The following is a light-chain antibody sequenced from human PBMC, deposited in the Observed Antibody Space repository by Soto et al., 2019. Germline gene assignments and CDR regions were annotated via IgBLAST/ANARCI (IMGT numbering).Light chain of an antibody. CDR2: LGS. CDR3: MQTLQTPPT. CDR1: QTLLYSNGYNY. Sequence: DIVMTQSPLSLPVTPGEPASISCRSSQTLLYSNGYNYLGWYLQKPGQSPQLLIYLGSDRASGVPDRFSGSGSGTDFTLKISRVEAEDVGVYYCMQTLQTPPTFGQGTKLEIK. J-gene: IGKJ2*01. V-gene: IGKV2-28*01.